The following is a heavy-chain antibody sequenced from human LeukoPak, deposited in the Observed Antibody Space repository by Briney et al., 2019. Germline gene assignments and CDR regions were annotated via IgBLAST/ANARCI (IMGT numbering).Heavy chain of an antibody. CDR1: GFTVSSNY. Sequence: GGSLRLSCAASGFTVSSNYMSWVRHTPGKGLEWVSLIYSGGSTYYADSVKGRFTISRDNSKNTLYLQMHSLRAEDMAVYYCAGRDNGYYYGMDVWGQGTTVTVSS. CDR2: IYSGGST. J-gene: IGHJ6*02. V-gene: IGHV3-66*01. D-gene: IGHD2-8*01. CDR3: AGRDNGYYYGMDV.